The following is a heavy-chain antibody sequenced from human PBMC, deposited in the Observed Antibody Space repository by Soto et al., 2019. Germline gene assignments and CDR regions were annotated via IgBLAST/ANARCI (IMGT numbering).Heavy chain of an antibody. V-gene: IGHV1-18*01. Sequence: QVQLVQSGAEVKKPGASVKVSCKASGYTFTSYGISWVRQAPGQGLEWMGWISAYNGNTNYAQQLQGRVTMTTDTSTSKAYVELRSLRSDDTAVYYCARGADRRRGELLGLADYWGQGNLVTVSS. J-gene: IGHJ4*02. CDR2: ISAYNGNT. D-gene: IGHD1-26*01. CDR3: ARGADRRRGELLGLADY. CDR1: GYTFTSYG.